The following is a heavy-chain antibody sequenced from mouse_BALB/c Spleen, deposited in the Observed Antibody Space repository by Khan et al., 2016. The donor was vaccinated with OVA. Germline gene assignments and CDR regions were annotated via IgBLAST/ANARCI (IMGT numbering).Heavy chain of an antibody. CDR1: GYTFTTAG. CDR3: ARGGAAYYRNDGGAMDY. D-gene: IGHD2-14*01. J-gene: IGHJ4*01. Sequence: QIQLVQSGPELKKPGETVRISYKASGYTFTTAGMQWVQKMPGKGLKWIGWINTHSGVPKYAEDFTGRFAFSLETSASTVYLQITNLKNEDTATYFCARGGAAYYRNDGGAMDYWGQGTSVTVSS. CDR2: INTHSGVP. V-gene: IGHV9-4*02.